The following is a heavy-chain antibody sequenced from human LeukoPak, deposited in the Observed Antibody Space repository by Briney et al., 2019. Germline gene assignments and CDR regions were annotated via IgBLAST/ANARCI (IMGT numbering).Heavy chain of an antibody. CDR2: ISSSLSTI. Sequence: GGSLRLSCAPSRFTFSTYSMNWVRQAPGKGLEWVSYISSSLSTIYYADSVKGRFTISRDNAKNSLYLQMSSLRREDTAVYFCVRGPRYSGYDYFDYWGQGTLVTVSS. V-gene: IGHV3-48*01. CDR1: RFTFSTYS. D-gene: IGHD5-12*01. J-gene: IGHJ4*02. CDR3: VRGPRYSGYDYFDY.